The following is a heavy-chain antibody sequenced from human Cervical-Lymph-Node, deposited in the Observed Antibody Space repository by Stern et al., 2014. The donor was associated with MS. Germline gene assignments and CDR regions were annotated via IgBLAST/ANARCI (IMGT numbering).Heavy chain of an antibody. Sequence: VQLVESGGGVVPPGRSLRLSCAASGFSFSRYAMHLVRQAPGKGLEWVALICYDGSNPYYADAVTSRFTISRDNFKNTLYLQMNSLRAEDTAVYYCASAYSSSHYYFDYWGQGTLVTVSS. J-gene: IGHJ4*02. V-gene: IGHV3-33*01. CDR2: ICYDGSNP. D-gene: IGHD6-13*01. CDR1: GFSFSRYA. CDR3: ASAYSSSHYYFDY.